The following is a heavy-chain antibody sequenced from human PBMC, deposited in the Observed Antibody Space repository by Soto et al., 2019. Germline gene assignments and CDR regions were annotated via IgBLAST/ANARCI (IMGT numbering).Heavy chain of an antibody. V-gene: IGHV3-7*03. CDR3: AGPYYYDSSGYQGSAFDI. Sequence: GGSLRLSCAASGFTFSSYWMTWVRQAPGKGLEWVANIKQDGSEKYYVDSVKGRFTISRDNAKNSLYLHMHSLRAEDTAVYYCAGPYYYDSSGYQGSAFDIWGQGTMVTVSS. CDR2: IKQDGSEK. CDR1: GFTFSSYW. J-gene: IGHJ3*02. D-gene: IGHD3-22*01.